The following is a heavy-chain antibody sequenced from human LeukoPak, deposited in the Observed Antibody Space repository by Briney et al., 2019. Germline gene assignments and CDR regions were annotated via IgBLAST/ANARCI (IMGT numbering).Heavy chain of an antibody. D-gene: IGHD3-22*01. J-gene: IGHJ4*02. CDR1: GGSITSNNYY. CDR3: ARFYDSSGPARNSFDY. Sequence: SETLSLTCTVSGGSITSNNYYWGWIRQPPGKGLEWIGKIYYSGNTYYNPSLKSRVTISVDTSKNQFSLKLSSVTAADTAVYYCARFYDSSGPARNSFDYWGQGTLVTVSS. V-gene: IGHV4-39*07. CDR2: IYYSGNT.